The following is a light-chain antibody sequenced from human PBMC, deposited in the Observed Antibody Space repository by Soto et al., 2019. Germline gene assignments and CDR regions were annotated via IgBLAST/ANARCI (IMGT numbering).Light chain of an antibody. CDR3: QVRNNWPPMYT. J-gene: IGKJ2*01. Sequence: EIVLTQSPATLSVSPGERATLSCRASEAVSTSLAWYQQKPGQAPRLLIYDASNRATGFPARFSGSGSGTDFTLTINSLEPEDFAVYYCQVRNNWPPMYTFGQGTKLEI. CDR2: DAS. V-gene: IGKV3-11*01. CDR1: EAVSTS.